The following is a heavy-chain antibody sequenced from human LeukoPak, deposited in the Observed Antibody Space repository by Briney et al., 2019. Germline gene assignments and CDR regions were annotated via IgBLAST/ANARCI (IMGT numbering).Heavy chain of an antibody. CDR1: GFTFDDYA. CDR3: ARGSRDGYNWVNFDY. J-gene: IGHJ4*02. V-gene: IGHV3-9*01. Sequence: PGGSLRLSCAGSGFTFDDYAMHRVRQTPGKGLEWVSGISWNSGNIAYADFVGGRFTISRDNAKNSLSLQMNSLSDEDTAVYYCARGSRDGYNWVNFDYWGQGTLVTVSS. CDR2: ISWNSGNI. D-gene: IGHD5-24*01.